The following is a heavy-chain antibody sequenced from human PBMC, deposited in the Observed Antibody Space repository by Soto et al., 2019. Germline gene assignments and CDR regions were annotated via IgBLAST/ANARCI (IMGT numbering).Heavy chain of an antibody. J-gene: IGHJ4*02. CDR1: GYGFTGHY. Sequence: SLQVSCKASGYGFTGHYIHWVRQAPEQGPEWMGEIGPESGATRYAQKFQGRVTMTRDTSITTVYMELKNLRPDDTAVYYCGRGRSGQIVVFYWGQGTPVTVPS. D-gene: IGHD1-26*01. CDR3: GRGRSGQIVVFY. CDR2: IGPESGAT. V-gene: IGHV1-2*02.